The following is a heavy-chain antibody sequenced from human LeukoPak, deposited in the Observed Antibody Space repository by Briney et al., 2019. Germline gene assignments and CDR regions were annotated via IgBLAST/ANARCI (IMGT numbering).Heavy chain of an antibody. D-gene: IGHD1-26*01. CDR2: IRSKANSYAT. J-gene: IGHJ4*02. V-gene: IGHV3-73*01. CDR1: GFTFSGSA. CDR3: TRTLAGWDIDY. Sequence: GGPLRLSCAASGFTFSGSAMHWVRQASGKGLEWVGRIRSKANSYATAYAASVKGRFTISRDDSKNTAYLQMNSLKTEDTAVYYCTRTLAGWDIDYWGQGTLVTVSS.